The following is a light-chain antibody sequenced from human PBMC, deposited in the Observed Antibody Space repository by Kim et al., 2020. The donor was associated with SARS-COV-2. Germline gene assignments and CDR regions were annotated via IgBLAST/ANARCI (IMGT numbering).Light chain of an antibody. J-gene: IGKJ2*01. V-gene: IGKV1-5*03. CDR2: LAS. CDR3: QHYIRFPYT. CDR1: QTISTW. Sequence: DIQMTQSPSTLSASVGDRVTITRRASQTISTWLAWYQQKPGKAPKLLLYLASTLESGVPSRFSGSGSGTEFTLTIDSLQPDDFATYYCQHYIRFPYTFGQGTKLEI.